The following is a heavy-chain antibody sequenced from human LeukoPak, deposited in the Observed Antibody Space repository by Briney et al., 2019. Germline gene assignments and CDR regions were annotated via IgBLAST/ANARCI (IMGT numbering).Heavy chain of an antibody. CDR2: ISTSSTST. CDR3: TRGHFGLDV. CDR1: GFTFNAHY. Sequence: KPGGSLRLSCAASGFTFNAHYMSWIRQAPGKGLEWISYISTSSTSTYYSDSVKGRFTISRDDAKNSLYLQMNSLRAEDTAVYYCTRGHFGLDVWGRGTTVTVSS. V-gene: IGHV3-11*05. J-gene: IGHJ6*02.